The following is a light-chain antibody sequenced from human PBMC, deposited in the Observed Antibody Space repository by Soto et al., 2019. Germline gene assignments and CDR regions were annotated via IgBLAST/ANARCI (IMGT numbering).Light chain of an antibody. V-gene: IGKV1-5*01. CDR3: QQYKSYSLT. CDR2: GAS. J-gene: IGKJ4*01. CDR1: QSINIW. Sequence: IPLTQSPSTLSASLGDRVTITCRASQSINIWLAWYQQKPGKAPKLLIYGASSLQTGVPSRFSGSGSGTEFTLTISSLQPDDFATYYCQQYKSYSLTFGGGTKVDI.